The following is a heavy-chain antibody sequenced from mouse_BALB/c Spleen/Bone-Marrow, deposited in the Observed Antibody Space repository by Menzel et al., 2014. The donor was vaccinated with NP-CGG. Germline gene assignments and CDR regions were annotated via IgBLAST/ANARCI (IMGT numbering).Heavy chain of an antibody. J-gene: IGHJ2*01. CDR1: GFTFSSFG. D-gene: IGHD4-1*01. Sequence: DVHLVESGGGLVQPGGSRKLSCAASGFTFSSFGMHWVRQAPEKGLEWVAFVSSCSSNIYYEDTVKGRFTISRDNPMNTLFLQMTSLRSEDTAMYYCTRGGNWDVFDYWGQGTTLTVSS. CDR2: VSSCSSNI. V-gene: IGHV5-17*02. CDR3: TRGGNWDVFDY.